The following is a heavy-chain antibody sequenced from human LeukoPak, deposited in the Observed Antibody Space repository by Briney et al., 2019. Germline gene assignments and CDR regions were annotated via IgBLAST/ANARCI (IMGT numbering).Heavy chain of an antibody. J-gene: IGHJ6*02. CDR2: INPNSGGT. Sequence: WASAKVSCKASGYTFTGYYMHWVRQAPGQGLEWMGWINPNSGGTNYAQKFQGRVTMTRDTSISTAYMELSRLRSDDTAVYYCARLLRFLEWVSYYGMDVWGQGTTVTVSS. D-gene: IGHD3-3*01. V-gene: IGHV1-2*02. CDR3: ARLLRFLEWVSYYGMDV. CDR1: GYTFTGYY.